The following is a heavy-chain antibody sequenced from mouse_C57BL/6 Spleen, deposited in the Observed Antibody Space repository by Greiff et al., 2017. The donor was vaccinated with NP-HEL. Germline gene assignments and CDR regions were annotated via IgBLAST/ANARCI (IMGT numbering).Heavy chain of an antibody. D-gene: IGHD1-1*01. CDR3: ARAGSSHVSYFDY. Sequence: QVQLQQSGAELVKPGASVKLSCKASGYTFTEYTIHWVKQRSGQGLEWIGWFYPGSGSTNYNEKFKGKATFTADTSSNTAYMQLSSLTTEDSAIYYCARAGSSHVSYFDYWGQGTTLTVSS. CDR1: GYTFTEYT. CDR2: FYPGSGST. J-gene: IGHJ2*01. V-gene: IGHV1-62-2*01.